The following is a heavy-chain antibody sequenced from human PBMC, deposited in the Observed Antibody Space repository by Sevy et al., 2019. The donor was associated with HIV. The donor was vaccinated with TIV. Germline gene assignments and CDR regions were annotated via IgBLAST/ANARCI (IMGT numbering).Heavy chain of an antibody. V-gene: IGHV1-8*01. D-gene: IGHD2-2*01. CDR2: MNPDSGRR. J-gene: IGHJ6*02. CDR3: ARAGLDSTTFCYYYGLDV. Sequence: ASVKVSCKASGYSLNSYDINWVRQATGQGLEWMGWMNPDSGRRGYAPKFQGRVTMTTDTSKGTAYMELRGLGSDDSAVYYCARAGLDSTTFCYYYGLDVWGQGTTVTVSS. CDR1: GYSLNSYD.